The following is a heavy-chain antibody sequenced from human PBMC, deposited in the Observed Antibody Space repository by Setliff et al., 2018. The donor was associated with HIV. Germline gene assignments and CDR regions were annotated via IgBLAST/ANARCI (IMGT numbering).Heavy chain of an antibody. CDR2: IYTSGST. V-gene: IGHV4-4*08. CDR1: GGSISGYY. CDR3: ARRAYCGGDCYHYYDYMDV. J-gene: IGHJ6*03. D-gene: IGHD2-21*02. Sequence: PSETLSLTCTVSGGSISGYYWSWIRQSPGKGLEWIGYIYTSGSTKYNPSLKSRVTISLDSSKNQFSRKLSSVNDADKAVYYRARRAYCGGDCYHYYDYMDVWGKGTTVTVSS.